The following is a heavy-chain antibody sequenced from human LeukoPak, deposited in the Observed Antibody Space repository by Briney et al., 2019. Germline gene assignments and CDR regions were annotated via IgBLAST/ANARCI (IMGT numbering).Heavy chain of an antibody. CDR2: IYHSGST. CDR3: TRDSGTTGEVKFDP. Sequence: PSETLSLTCTVSGYSISSGYYWGWIRQPPGKGLEWIGSIYHSGSTYYNPSLKSRVTISVDTSKNQFSLRLSSVTAADTAVYYCTRDSGTTGEVKFDPWGQGSLVTVSS. V-gene: IGHV4-38-2*02. CDR1: GYSISSGYY. D-gene: IGHD3-10*01. J-gene: IGHJ5*02.